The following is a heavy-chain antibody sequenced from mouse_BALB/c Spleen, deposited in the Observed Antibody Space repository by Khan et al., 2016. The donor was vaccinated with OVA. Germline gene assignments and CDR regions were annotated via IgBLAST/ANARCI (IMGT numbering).Heavy chain of an antibody. J-gene: IGHJ2*01. CDR3: ARVYGGDFDY. D-gene: IGHD1-1*01. CDR1: GYSITSDYA. CDR2: ISYSGNT. Sequence: VQLKESGPGLVKPSQSLSLICTVTGYSITSDYAWNWIRQFPGNKLEWMGFISYSGNTKYNPSLKSRISITRDTSKNQFFLQLNSVTTEDTATYYCARVYGGDFDYWCHGTTLTVSS. V-gene: IGHV3-2*02.